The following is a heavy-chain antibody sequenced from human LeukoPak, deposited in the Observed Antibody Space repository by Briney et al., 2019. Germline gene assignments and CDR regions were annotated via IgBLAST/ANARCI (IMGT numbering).Heavy chain of an antibody. CDR1: GYTFTSYD. D-gene: IGHD2-2*01. V-gene: IGHV1-8*01. CDR3: ARGGDIVVVPAAQFDY. Sequence: ASVKVSCKASGYTFTSYDINGVRQATGQGLEWMGWMNPNSGNTGYAQKFQGRVTMTRNTSISTAYMELSSLRSEDTAVYYCARGGDIVVVPAAQFDYWGQGTLVTVSS. J-gene: IGHJ4*02. CDR2: MNPNSGNT.